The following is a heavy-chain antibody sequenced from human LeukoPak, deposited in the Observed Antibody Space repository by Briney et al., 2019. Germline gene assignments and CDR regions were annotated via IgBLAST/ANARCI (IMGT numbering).Heavy chain of an antibody. D-gene: IGHD3-3*01. CDR1: GYAFTSYY. Sequence: ASVKVSCKASGYAFTSYYMHWVRQAPGQGLEWMGIINPSGGSTSYAQKFQGRVTMTRDTSTSTVYMELSSLRSEDTAVYYCARVSPEWLPDYWGQGTLVTVSS. CDR3: ARVSPEWLPDY. V-gene: IGHV1-46*01. CDR2: INPSGGST. J-gene: IGHJ4*02.